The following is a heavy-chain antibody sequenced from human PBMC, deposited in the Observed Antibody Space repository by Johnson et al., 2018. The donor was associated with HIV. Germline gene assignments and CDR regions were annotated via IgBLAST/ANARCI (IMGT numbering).Heavy chain of an antibody. CDR1: GFTFSSYG. J-gene: IGHJ3*02. D-gene: IGHD6-19*01. CDR3: AKDRVGVYSSPWDAFDI. Sequence: QVQLVESGGGVVQPGKSLRLSCAASGFTFSSYGMHWVRQAAGKGLEWVALIWYDGTNEYYSNSVKGRFTISRDNSRNTLYLQMNSLRIEDTALYYCAKDRVGVYSSPWDAFDIWGQGTMVT. CDR2: IWYDGTNE. V-gene: IGHV3-33*06.